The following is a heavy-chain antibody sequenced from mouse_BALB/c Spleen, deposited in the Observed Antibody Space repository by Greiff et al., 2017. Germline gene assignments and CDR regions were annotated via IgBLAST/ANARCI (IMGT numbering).Heavy chain of an antibody. CDR2: ISYSGST. CDR3: ARSLYGYYAMDY. V-gene: IGHV3-2*02. CDR1: GYSITSDYA. D-gene: IGHD1-1*02. Sequence: EVKLEESGPGLVKPSQSLSLTCTVTGYSITSDYAWNWIRQFPGNKLEWMGYISYSGSTSYNPSLKSRISITRDTSKNQFFLQLNSVTTEDTATYYCARSLYGYYAMDYWGQGTSVTVSS. J-gene: IGHJ4*01.